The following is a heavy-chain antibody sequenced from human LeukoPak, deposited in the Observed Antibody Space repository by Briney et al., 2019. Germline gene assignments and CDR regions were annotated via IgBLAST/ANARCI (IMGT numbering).Heavy chain of an antibody. CDR2: ISSSSSYI. CDR1: GFTFSSYS. J-gene: IGHJ1*01. D-gene: IGHD1-26*01. Sequence: GGSLRLSCAASGFTFSSYSMNWVRQAPGKGLEWVSSISSSSSYIYYADSVKGRFTISRDNAKNSLYLQMNSLRAEDTAVYYCARAGGIVGAIHWGQGTLVTVSS. V-gene: IGHV3-21*01. CDR3: ARAGGIVGAIH.